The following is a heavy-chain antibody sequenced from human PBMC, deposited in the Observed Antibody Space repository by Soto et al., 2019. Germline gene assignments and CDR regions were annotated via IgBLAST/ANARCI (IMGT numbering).Heavy chain of an antibody. J-gene: IGHJ4*02. CDR1: GFTFNNAW. CDR3: TRDDTFDY. D-gene: IGHD3-22*01. CDR2: IKSEANGGTT. Sequence: EVQLVESGGGLVKPGGSLRLSCAASGFTFNNAWMNWVRQAPGKGLEWVARIKSEANGGTTNYAAPVKGRFTISRDDSKNTLHLQMNSLKTEDTAMHFCTRDDTFDYWGQGTVVTVSS. V-gene: IGHV3-15*07.